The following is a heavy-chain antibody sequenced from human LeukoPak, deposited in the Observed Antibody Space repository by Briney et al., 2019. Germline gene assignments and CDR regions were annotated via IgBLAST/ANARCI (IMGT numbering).Heavy chain of an antibody. CDR1: GYTFTSDG. D-gene: IGHD2-21*01. CDR2: ISAYNGNT. CDR3: ARDREEFNCGGDCYSSGWFDP. V-gene: IGHV1-18*01. J-gene: IGHJ5*02. Sequence: ASVKVSCKASGYTFTSDGISWGRQAPGQGLEWVGWISAYNGNTNYAQKLNSRVTMTTNTSTSTAYMELRSLRSDDTAVYYCARDREEFNCGGDCYSSGWFDPWGQGTLVTVSS.